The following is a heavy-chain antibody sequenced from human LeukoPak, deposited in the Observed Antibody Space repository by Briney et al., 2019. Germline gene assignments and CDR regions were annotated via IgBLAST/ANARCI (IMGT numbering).Heavy chain of an antibody. CDR3: AKDPPLGYCSGGSCYSNY. D-gene: IGHD2-15*01. CDR1: GFTLRTYW. J-gene: IGHJ4*02. V-gene: IGHV3-23*01. Sequence: GGSLRLSCAASGFTLRTYWMSWVRQAPGKGLEWVSAISGSGGSTYYADSVKGRFTISRDNSKNTLYLQMNSLRAEDTAVYYCAKDPPLGYCSGGSCYSNYWGQGTLVTVSS. CDR2: ISGSGGST.